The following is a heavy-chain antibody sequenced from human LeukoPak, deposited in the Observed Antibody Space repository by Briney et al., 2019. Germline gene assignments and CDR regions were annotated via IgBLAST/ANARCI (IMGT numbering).Heavy chain of an antibody. Sequence: SETLSLTCTVSGGSISSSSYYWGWIRQPPGKGLEWIGSIYYSGSTYYNPSLKSRVIISVDSSKNQFSLKLSSVTAADTAVYYCATYYSDSSAYVHYLDSWGRGTLVTVSS. V-gene: IGHV4-39*07. CDR1: GGSISSSSYY. CDR3: ATYYSDSSAYVHYLDS. D-gene: IGHD3-22*01. CDR2: IYYSGST. J-gene: IGHJ4*02.